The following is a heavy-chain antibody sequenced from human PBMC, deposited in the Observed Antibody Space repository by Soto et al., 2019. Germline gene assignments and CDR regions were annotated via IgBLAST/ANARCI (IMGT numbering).Heavy chain of an antibody. CDR1: GFTFSSYA. V-gene: IGHV3-30-3*01. J-gene: IGHJ6*02. Sequence: QVQLVESGGGVVQPGRSLRLSCAASGFTFSSYALHWVRQAPGKGLEWVAVISSDGSNEYYADSVKGRFTISRDNSNNTPYLQMNSLSAEEAAVYYCASDDSGDDIYSYGMDVWGQGTTVTVSS. CDR2: ISSDGSNE. D-gene: IGHD4-17*01. CDR3: ASDDSGDDIYSYGMDV.